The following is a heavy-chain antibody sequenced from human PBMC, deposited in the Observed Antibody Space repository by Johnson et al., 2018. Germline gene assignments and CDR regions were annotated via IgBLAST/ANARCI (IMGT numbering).Heavy chain of an antibody. CDR1: GGTFSSYA. CDR2: IIPIFGTA. CDR3: ARDRGPGERSAFDI. V-gene: IGHV1-69*12. D-gene: IGHD4-17*01. J-gene: IGHJ3*02. Sequence: QVQLVQSGAEVKKPGSSVKVSCKASGGTFSSYAISWVRQAPGQGLEWMGGIIPIFGTANYAQKFQGRVTITADESTSTAYMELSSLSAEDTAVYYCARDRGPGERSAFDIWGQGTMVTVSS.